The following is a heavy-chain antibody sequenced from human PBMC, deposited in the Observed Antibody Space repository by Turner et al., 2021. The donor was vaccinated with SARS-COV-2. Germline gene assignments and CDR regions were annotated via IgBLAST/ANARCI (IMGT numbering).Heavy chain of an antibody. J-gene: IGHJ4*02. CDR3: ASSSAYNNNWYLKH. D-gene: IGHD6-13*01. V-gene: IGHV3-53*04. Sequence: EVQLLESGGGLFQPGGSLRLSCAASGFTVSSNYMSWVRQAPGKGLEWVSVIYSGGSTYYADSVKGRFTISRHNSKNTLYLQMNSLRAEDTAVYYCASSSAYNNNWYLKHWGQGTLVTVSS. CDR1: GFTVSSNY. CDR2: IYSGGST.